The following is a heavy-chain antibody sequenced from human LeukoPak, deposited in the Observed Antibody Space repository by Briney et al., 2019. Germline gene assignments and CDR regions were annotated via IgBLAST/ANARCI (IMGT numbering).Heavy chain of an antibody. CDR3: ARANMVRGVGSFFDRNWFDP. CDR2: IRSKAYGGTT. J-gene: IGHJ5*02. D-gene: IGHD3-10*01. CDR1: GFTFGDYA. V-gene: IGHV3-49*04. Sequence: GGSLRLSCTASGFTFGDYAMSWVRQAPGKGLEWVGFIRSKAYGGTTEYAASVKGRFTISRDDSKNTLYLQMNSLRAEDTAVYYCARANMVRGVGSFFDRNWFDPWGQGTLVTVSS.